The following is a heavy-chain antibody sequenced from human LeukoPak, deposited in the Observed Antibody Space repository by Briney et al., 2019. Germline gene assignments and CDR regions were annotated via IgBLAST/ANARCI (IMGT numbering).Heavy chain of an antibody. CDR1: GFTFSSYA. Sequence: GGSLRLSCAASGFTFSSYAMSWVRQAPGKGLEWVSAISGSGGSTYYADSVKGRFTISRDNSKNTLYLQMNSLRAEDTAVYYCAKDREYYSSTSCYVEDYWGQGTLVTVSS. CDR2: ISGSGGST. J-gene: IGHJ4*02. CDR3: AKDREYYSSTSCYVEDY. D-gene: IGHD2-2*01. V-gene: IGHV3-23*01.